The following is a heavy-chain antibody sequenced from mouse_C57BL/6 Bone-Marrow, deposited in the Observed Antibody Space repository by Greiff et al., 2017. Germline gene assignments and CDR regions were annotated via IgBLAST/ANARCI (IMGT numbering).Heavy chain of an antibody. CDR2: IDPSDSHT. Sequence: VQLQQPGAELVRPGASVKLSCKASGYTFTSYWMNWVKQRPGQGLEWIGVIDPSDSHTNYNQKFKGKATLTVDTSSSTAYMQLSSLTSEDSAVYDCSYYFSGLGYAMDYWGQGTSVTVSS. CDR1: GYTFTSYW. V-gene: IGHV1-59*01. D-gene: IGHD2-12*01. J-gene: IGHJ4*01. CDR3: SYYFSGLGYAMDY.